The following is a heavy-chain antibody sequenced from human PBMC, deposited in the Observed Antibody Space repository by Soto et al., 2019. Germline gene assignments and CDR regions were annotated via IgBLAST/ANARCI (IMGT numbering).Heavy chain of an antibody. CDR3: TTQVGDYVNRYYYYYGMDV. J-gene: IGHJ6*02. D-gene: IGHD4-17*01. CDR2: IKSKTDGGTT. V-gene: IGHV3-15*07. CDR1: GFTFSNAW. Sequence: GGSLRLSCAASGFTFSNAWMNWVRQAPGKGLEWVGRIKSKTDGGTTDYAAPVKGRFTISRDDSKNKLYLQMNSLKTEDTAVYYCTTQVGDYVNRYYYYYGMDVWGQGTTVTVSS.